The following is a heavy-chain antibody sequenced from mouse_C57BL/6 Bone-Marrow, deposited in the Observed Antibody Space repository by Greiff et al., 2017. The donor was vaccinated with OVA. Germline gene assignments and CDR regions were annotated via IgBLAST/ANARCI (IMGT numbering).Heavy chain of an antibody. CDR3: TPLITTVEDY. CDR2: IDPENGDT. J-gene: IGHJ2*01. D-gene: IGHD1-1*01. V-gene: IGHV14-4*01. CDR1: GFNIKDYY. Sequence: VQLQQSGAELVRPGASVKLSCTASGFNIKDYYMHWVKQRPEQGLEWIGWIDPENGDTEYASKFQGKATITADTSSNTAYLQLRSLTSEDTAVYYCTPLITTVEDYWGQGTTLTVSS.